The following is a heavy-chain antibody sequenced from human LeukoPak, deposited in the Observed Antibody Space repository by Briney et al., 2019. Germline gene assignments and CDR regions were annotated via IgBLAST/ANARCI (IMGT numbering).Heavy chain of an antibody. CDR3: ASSIVVVPAAISWFDP. V-gene: IGHV4-4*07. J-gene: IGHJ5*02. Sequence: SETLSLTCSVSGGPISSHYWTWIRQPAGKGLEWIGRIFSSGNTNYNPSLKSRVTISVDTSKNQFSLKLSSVTAADTAVYYCASSIVVVPAAISWFDPWGQGTLVTVSS. CDR1: GGPISSHY. CDR2: IFSSGNT. D-gene: IGHD2-2*02.